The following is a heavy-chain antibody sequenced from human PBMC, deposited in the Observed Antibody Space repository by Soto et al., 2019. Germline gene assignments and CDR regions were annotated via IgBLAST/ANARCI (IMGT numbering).Heavy chain of an antibody. CDR1: GFSFGNDW. V-gene: IGHV3-7*01. CDR2: IKEDGSEK. J-gene: IGHJ4*02. CDR3: ARPERNSKYHPLLS. Sequence: GGSLRLSCIASGFSFGNDWMGWVRQAPGKGLEWVANIKEDGSEKFSVDSVRGRFTISRDNAKNSLYLQMNSLRADDTAVYYCARPERNSKYHPLLSWGRGTLVTVSS. D-gene: IGHD1-1*01.